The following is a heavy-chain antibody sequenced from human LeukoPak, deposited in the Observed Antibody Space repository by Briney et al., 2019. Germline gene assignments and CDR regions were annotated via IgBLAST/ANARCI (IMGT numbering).Heavy chain of an antibody. CDR2: IYYSGST. D-gene: IGHD1-26*01. CDR1: GGSVSSGSYY. Sequence: SETLSLTCTVSGGSVSSGSYYWSWIRQPPGKGLEWIGSIYYSGSTNYNPSLKSRVTISVDTSKNQFSLKLSSVTAADTAVYYCAAEVGDYVDYWGQGTLVTVSS. V-gene: IGHV4-61*01. CDR3: AAEVGDYVDY. J-gene: IGHJ4*02.